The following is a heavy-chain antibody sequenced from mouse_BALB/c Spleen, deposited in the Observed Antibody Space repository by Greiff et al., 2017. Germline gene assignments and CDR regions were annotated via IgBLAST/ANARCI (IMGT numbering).Heavy chain of an antibody. D-gene: IGHD1-1*01. J-gene: IGHJ4*01. CDR3: AREDYYGSSYLYYAMDY. V-gene: IGHV2-6-7*01. CDR1: GFSLTGYG. CDR2: IWGDGST. Sequence: QVQLKESGPGLVAPSQSLSITCTVSGFSLTGYGVNWVRQPPGKGLEWLGMIWGDGSTDYNSALKSRLSISKDNSKSQVFLKMNSLQTDDTARYYCAREDYYGSSYLYYAMDYWGQGTSVTVSS.